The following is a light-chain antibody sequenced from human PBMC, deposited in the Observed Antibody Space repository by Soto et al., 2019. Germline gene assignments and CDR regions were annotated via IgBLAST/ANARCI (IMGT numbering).Light chain of an antibody. CDR2: PNT. CDR3: QSYDSSLGPYL. CDR1: SSNIGAGYD. J-gene: IGLJ1*01. Sequence: QSVLAQPPSVSGAPGQRVNISCTGSSSNIGAGYDVHWYQHLPGGAPKLLIFPNTNRPSGVPGRFSASRSGTSASLAIAGLQAEDEADSYCQSYDSSLGPYLSGTGTKVTVL. V-gene: IGLV1-40*01.